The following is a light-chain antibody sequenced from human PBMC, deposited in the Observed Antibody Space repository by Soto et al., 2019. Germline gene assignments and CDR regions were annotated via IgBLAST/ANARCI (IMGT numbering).Light chain of an antibody. CDR1: SSNIGAGYD. CDR2: GNS. Sequence: QSVLTQPPSVSGAPGQRVTISCTGSSSNIGAGYDVHWYQQLPGTAPKLLIYGNSNRPSGVPDRFSGSKSGTSASLAITGLQAEDEAYYSCQSYASSLSVLYVFGTGTKLTVL. V-gene: IGLV1-40*01. J-gene: IGLJ1*01. CDR3: QSYASSLSVLYV.